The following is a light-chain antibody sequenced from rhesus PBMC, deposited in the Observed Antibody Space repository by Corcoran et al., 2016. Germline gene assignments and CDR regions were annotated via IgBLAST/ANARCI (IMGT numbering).Light chain of an antibody. V-gene: IGKV3-53*01. CDR1: QSGRSD. CDR3: QKYSGSPFT. J-gene: IGKJ3*01. CDR2: GAS. Sequence: QVILTQSPATLSLSPGERATLSCRDSQSGRSDLAWYQQKPGQAPRLLIHGASSRATGIPDRVSGSGSGTEFTLTITSLEPEDFSVYYCQKYSGSPFTFGPVAKLAIK.